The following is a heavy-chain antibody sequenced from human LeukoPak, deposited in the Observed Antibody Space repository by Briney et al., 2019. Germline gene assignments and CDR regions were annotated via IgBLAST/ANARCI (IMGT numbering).Heavy chain of an antibody. D-gene: IGHD7-27*01. Sequence: SETLSLTCTVSGGSISSYYWSWIRQPPGKGLEWIGYIYYSGSTNYNPSLKSRVTISVDTSKNQFSLKLSSVTAADTAVYYCARGGVGNRHYDYWGQGTLVTVSS. CDR3: ARGGVGNRHYDY. CDR2: IYYSGST. CDR1: GGSISSYY. V-gene: IGHV4-59*12. J-gene: IGHJ4*02.